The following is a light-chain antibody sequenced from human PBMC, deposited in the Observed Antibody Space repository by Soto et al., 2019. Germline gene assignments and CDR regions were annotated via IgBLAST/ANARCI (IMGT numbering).Light chain of an antibody. V-gene: IGKV3-11*01. CDR3: QQRRNCLN. CDR2: DAS. CDR1: QSVSSY. Sequence: ELVWTHSPATLSLSPAERATLSCRASQSVSSYLAWYQQKPGQAPRLLIYDASNRATCIPARFSGSGSGTDFTLTISSLVPEDFAVYYCQQRRNCLNVGGGTKVAIK. J-gene: IGKJ4*01.